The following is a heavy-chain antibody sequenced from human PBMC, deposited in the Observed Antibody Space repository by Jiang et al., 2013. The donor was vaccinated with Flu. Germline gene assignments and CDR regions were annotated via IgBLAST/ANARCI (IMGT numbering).Heavy chain of an antibody. CDR1: GYTFTGYY. J-gene: IGHJ3*02. CDR2: INPNSGGA. V-gene: IGHV1-2*04. CDR3: ARGASSSWYVDDAFDI. Sequence: GAEVKKPGASVKVSCKASGYTFTGYYMHWVRQAPGQGLEWMGWINPNSGGANYAQKFQGWVTMTRDTSISTAYMELSRLRSDDTAVYYCARGASSSWYVDDAFDIWGQGTMVTVSS. D-gene: IGHD6-13*01.